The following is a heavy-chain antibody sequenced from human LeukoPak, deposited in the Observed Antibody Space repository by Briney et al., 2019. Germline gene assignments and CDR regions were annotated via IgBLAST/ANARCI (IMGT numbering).Heavy chain of an antibody. V-gene: IGHV3-9*01. Sequence: GSSVRLSCAASGFTFDDYAMHWVRQAPGKGLEWVSGISWNSGSIDYADSVKGRFTISRDNAKNSLYLQMNSLRPEDTAFYYCAKGTGRYWTFFDYWGQGTLVTVSS. CDR3: AKGTGRYWTFFDY. CDR2: ISWNSGSI. CDR1: GFTFDDYA. D-gene: IGHD1-26*01. J-gene: IGHJ4*02.